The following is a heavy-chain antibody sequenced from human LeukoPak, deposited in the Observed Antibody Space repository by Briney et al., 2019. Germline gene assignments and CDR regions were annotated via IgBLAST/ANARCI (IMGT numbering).Heavy chain of an antibody. J-gene: IGHJ4*02. V-gene: IGHV4-59*01. D-gene: IGHD3-10*01. Sequence: PSETLSLTCTVSGGSISSYYWSWIRQPPGKGLEWIGYIYYSGSTNYNPSLKSRVTISVDTSKNQFSLKLSSVTAADTAVYYCARSGITYYYGSGSYNGFDYWGQGTLVTVSS. CDR1: GGSISSYY. CDR3: ARSGITYYYGSGSYNGFDY. CDR2: IYYSGST.